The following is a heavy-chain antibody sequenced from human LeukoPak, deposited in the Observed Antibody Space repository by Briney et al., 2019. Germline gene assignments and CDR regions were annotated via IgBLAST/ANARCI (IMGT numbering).Heavy chain of an antibody. CDR2: INPDSGGT. V-gene: IGHV1-2*02. J-gene: IGHJ5*02. Sequence: ASVKVSCKASGYTFIGYYMHWVRQAPGQGLEWMGWINPDSGGTNYAQKFQGRVTMTRDTSISTAYMELSRLRSDDTAVYYCASLAASGTSWFDPWGQGTRVTVSS. D-gene: IGHD6-13*01. CDR3: ASLAASGTSWFDP. CDR1: GYTFIGYY.